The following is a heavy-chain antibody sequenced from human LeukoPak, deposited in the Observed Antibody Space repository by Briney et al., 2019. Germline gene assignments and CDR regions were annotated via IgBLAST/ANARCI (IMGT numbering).Heavy chain of an antibody. V-gene: IGHV1-8*01. CDR3: ARVALAVASIITRHYYYYYMDV. J-gene: IGHJ6*03. Sequence: ASVKVSCKASGYTFTSYDINWVRQATGQGLEWMGWMNPNSGNTGYAQKFQGRVTMTRNTSISTAYMELSSLRSEDTAVYYCARVALAVASIITRHYYYYYMDVWGKGTTVTISS. D-gene: IGHD6-19*01. CDR2: MNPNSGNT. CDR1: GYTFTSYD.